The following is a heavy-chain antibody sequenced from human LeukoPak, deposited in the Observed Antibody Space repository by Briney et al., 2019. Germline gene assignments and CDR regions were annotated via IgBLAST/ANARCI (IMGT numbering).Heavy chain of an antibody. CDR1: GFTFSSYV. D-gene: IGHD3-22*01. J-gene: IGHJ6*02. CDR2: IRGSGDNT. V-gene: IGHV3-23*01. CDR3: AKDGPYYYDSTGYYIHYYYGMDV. Sequence: GGSLRLSCAASGFTFSSYVMNWVRQAPGKGLEWVSGIRGSGDNTYYADSEKGRFTISRDNSKNTLYLQMNSLRAEDTAVYYCAKDGPYYYDSTGYYIHYYYGMDVWGQGTTVTVSS.